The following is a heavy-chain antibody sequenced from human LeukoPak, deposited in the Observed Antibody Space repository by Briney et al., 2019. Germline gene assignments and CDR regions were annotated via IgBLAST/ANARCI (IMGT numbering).Heavy chain of an antibody. D-gene: IGHD5-18*01. J-gene: IGHJ6*02. V-gene: IGHV3-30*18. CDR3: AKTGRIQLWSGAYYYYGMDV. Sequence: GGSLRLSCAASGVTFSSYGMHWVRQAPGKGLEWVAVISYDGSNKYYADTVKGRFTISRDNSKNTLYLQMNSLRAEDTAVYYCAKTGRIQLWSGAYYYYGMDVWGQGTTVTVSS. CDR1: GVTFSSYG. CDR2: ISYDGSNK.